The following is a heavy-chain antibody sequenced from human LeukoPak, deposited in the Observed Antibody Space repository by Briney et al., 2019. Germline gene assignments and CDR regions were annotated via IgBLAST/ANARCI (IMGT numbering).Heavy chain of an antibody. J-gene: IGHJ4*02. Sequence: GGSLRLSCAASGFTFSSYGMHWVRQAPGKGLEWVACIYPDGINKDYADSVKGRFIISRDNSKNTLYLQMNSLRAEDTAVYYCARVRKGIAVAGPPNYWGQGTLVTVSS. V-gene: IGHV3-30*12. D-gene: IGHD6-19*01. CDR1: GFTFSSYG. CDR3: ARVRKGIAVAGPPNY. CDR2: IYPDGINK.